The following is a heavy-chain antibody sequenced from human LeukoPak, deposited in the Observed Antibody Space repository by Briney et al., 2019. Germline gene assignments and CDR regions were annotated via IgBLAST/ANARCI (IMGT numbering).Heavy chain of an antibody. CDR1: GYTFTRYG. CDR2: ISGYNSNT. Sequence: ASVKVSRKTSGYTFTRYGISCVRQAPGQGLEWIGWISGYNSNTFYAQKFQGRVTMTTDTSSGSGYMELRSLRSDDTAVYYCARGTMATTPYYLDQWGQRTLGVVSS. CDR3: ARGTMATTPYYLDQ. J-gene: IGHJ4*02. D-gene: IGHD5-24*01. V-gene: IGHV1-18*01.